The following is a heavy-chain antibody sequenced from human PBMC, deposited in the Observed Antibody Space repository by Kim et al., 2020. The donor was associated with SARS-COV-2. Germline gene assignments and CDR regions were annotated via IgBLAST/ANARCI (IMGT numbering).Heavy chain of an antibody. CDR3: ARDTPRWTGYGAFDI. CDR1: GFTFSSYW. V-gene: IGHV3-7*01. J-gene: IGHJ3*02. D-gene: IGHD3-9*01. Sequence: GGSLRLSCAASGFTFSSYWMSWVRQAPGKGLEWVANIKQDGSEKYYVDSVKGRFTISRDNAKNSLYLQMNSLRAEDTAVYYCARDTPRWTGYGAFDIWGQGTMVTVSS. CDR2: IKQDGSEK.